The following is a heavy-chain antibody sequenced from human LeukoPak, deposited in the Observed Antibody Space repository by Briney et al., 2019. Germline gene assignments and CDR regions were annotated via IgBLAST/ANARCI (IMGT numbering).Heavy chain of an antibody. D-gene: IGHD4-17*01. J-gene: IGHJ4*02. CDR3: ARESQYGDRTLDY. CDR2: ISYDGSNK. Sequence: PGGSLRLSCAASGFTFSSYAMHWVRQAPGKGLEWVAVISYDGSNKYYADSVKGRFTISRDNSKNTLYLQMNSLRAEDTAVYYCARESQYGDRTLDYWGQGTLVTVSS. V-gene: IGHV3-30-3*01. CDR1: GFTFSSYA.